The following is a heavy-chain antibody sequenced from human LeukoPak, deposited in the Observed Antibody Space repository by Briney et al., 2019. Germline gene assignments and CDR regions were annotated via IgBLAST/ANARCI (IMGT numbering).Heavy chain of an antibody. J-gene: IGHJ4*02. CDR3: AKDWGVAVIGGAIDS. D-gene: IGHD6-19*01. V-gene: IGHV3-30*04. Sequence: PGGSLRLSCAASGFTFSNSAMSWVRQAPGKGLEWVAVISHDGNNKKYAESVRGRLTISRDNSKNTLSLQMNSLRAEDTAVYYCAKDWGVAVIGGAIDSWGQGTLVTVSS. CDR1: GFTFSNSA. CDR2: ISHDGNNK.